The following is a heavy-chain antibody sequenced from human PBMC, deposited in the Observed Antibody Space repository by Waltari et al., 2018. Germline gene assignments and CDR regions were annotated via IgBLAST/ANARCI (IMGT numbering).Heavy chain of an antibody. Sequence: EVQLLESGGGLVQPGGSLRLSSAASGFTFSSYAMSWVRQAPGKGLEWVSVIYSGGSTYYADSVKGRFTISRDNSKNTLYLQMNSLRAEDTAVYYCAKESGVAQAYYFDYWGQGTLVTVSS. V-gene: IGHV3-23*03. D-gene: IGHD5-12*01. CDR3: AKESGVAQAYYFDY. CDR2: IYSGGST. J-gene: IGHJ4*02. CDR1: GFTFSSYA.